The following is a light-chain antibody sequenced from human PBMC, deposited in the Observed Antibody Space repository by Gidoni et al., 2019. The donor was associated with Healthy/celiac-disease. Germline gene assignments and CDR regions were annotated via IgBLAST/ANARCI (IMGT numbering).Light chain of an antibody. CDR1: QSVSSSY. V-gene: IGKV3-20*01. Sequence: EIVLTPSPGTLSLSPGERATLSCRASQSVSSSYLAWYQQKPGQAPRLPIYGASSRATGIPDRFSGSGSGTDFTLTISRLEPEDFAVYYCQQYGSSPRTFGGGTKVEIK. J-gene: IGKJ4*01. CDR3: QQYGSSPRT. CDR2: GAS.